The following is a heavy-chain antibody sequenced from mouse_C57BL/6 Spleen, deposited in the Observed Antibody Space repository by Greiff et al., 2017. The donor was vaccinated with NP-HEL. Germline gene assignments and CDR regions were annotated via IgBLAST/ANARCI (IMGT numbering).Heavy chain of an antibody. D-gene: IGHD1-1*01. V-gene: IGHV1-82*01. CDR1: GYAFSSSW. CDR3: ARSGLLRYHAMDY. CDR2: IYPGDGDT. Sequence: QVHVKQSGPELVKPGASVKISCKASGYAFSSSWMNWVKQRPGKGLEWIGRIYPGDGDTNYNGKFKGKATLTADKSSSTAYMLLSSLTSEDSAVYFCARSGLLRYHAMDYLVQGTSVTVSS. J-gene: IGHJ4*01.